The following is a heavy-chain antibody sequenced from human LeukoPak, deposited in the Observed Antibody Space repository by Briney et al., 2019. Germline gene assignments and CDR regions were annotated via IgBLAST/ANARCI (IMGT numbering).Heavy chain of an antibody. J-gene: IGHJ4*02. Sequence: SGGSLRLSCAASGFTFSSYAMSWVRQAPGKGLEWVSAISGSGGSTYYADSVKGRFTISRDNSKNTLYLQMNSLRAEDTAVYYCAREYNWNYDFDYWGQGTLVTVSS. V-gene: IGHV3-23*01. D-gene: IGHD1-7*01. CDR3: AREYNWNYDFDY. CDR1: GFTFSSYA. CDR2: ISGSGGST.